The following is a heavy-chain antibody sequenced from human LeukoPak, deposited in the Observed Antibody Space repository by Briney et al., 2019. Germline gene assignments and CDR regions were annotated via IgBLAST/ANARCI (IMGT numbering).Heavy chain of an antibody. CDR3: ARDLILADSSGSSAHDY. CDR1: RFTFSSYG. Sequence: GGSLRLSCAASRFTFSSYGMSWVRQAPGKGLEWVSSISTDSIYIYYADSVQGRFTISRDNAKNSLYLQMNSLRDEDTAVYYCARDLILADSSGSSAHDYWGQGTLVTVSS. V-gene: IGHV3-21*01. J-gene: IGHJ4*02. D-gene: IGHD2-15*01. CDR2: ISTDSIYI.